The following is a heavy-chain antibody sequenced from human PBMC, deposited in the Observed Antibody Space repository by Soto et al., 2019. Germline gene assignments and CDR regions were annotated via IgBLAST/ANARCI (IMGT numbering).Heavy chain of an antibody. D-gene: IGHD3-10*01. Sequence: QVQLVQSGAELKKPGSSVKVSCKASGDTFSFYTINWVRQAPGLGLEWMGRVNPILSMSNYAQKFQGRVTMTEDKSTSPAYMELRSLRSEDTAFYYLATSYGSGYRAFDYWGQGALVTVSS. J-gene: IGHJ4*02. V-gene: IGHV1-69*02. CDR3: ATSYGSGYRAFDY. CDR2: VNPILSMS. CDR1: GDTFSFYT.